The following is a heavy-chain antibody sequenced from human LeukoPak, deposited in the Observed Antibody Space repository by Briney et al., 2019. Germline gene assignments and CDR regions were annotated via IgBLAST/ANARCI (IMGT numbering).Heavy chain of an antibody. CDR3: ARWVRGYDWFDP. CDR2: IYYSGST. J-gene: IGHJ5*02. D-gene: IGHD1-1*01. CDR1: GGSISSGGYY. Sequence: SQTLSLTCTVSGGSISSGGYYWSWIRQHPGQGLEWIGYIYYSGSTYYNPSLKSRVTISVDTSKNQFSLKLSSVTAADTAVYYCARWVRGYDWFDPWGQGTLVTVSS. V-gene: IGHV4-31*03.